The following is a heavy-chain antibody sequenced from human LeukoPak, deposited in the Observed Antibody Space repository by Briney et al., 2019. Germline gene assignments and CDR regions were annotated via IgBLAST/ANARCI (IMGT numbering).Heavy chain of an antibody. CDR2: IYYSGST. V-gene: IGHV4-59*01. Sequence: PSETLSLTCTVSGGSISSYYWSWIRQPPGKGLEWIGYIYYSGSTNYNPSLKSRVTISVDTSKNQFSLKLSSVTAADTAVYYCARGNAYYDYIWGSYRYNGFDYWGQGTLVTVSS. CDR3: ARGNAYYDYIWGSYRYNGFDY. D-gene: IGHD3-16*02. CDR1: GGSISSYY. J-gene: IGHJ4*02.